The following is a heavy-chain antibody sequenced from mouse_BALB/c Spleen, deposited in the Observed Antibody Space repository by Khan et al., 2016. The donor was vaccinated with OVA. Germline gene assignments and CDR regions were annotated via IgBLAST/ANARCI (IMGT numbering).Heavy chain of an antibody. Sequence: EVQLQESGPELVKPGASVKMSCKTSGYTFTNYIIHWMRQKPGQGLEWIGYINPYNNGTKYNEKFKDKATLTSDKSSSTADMELSGLTSEDSAVYYCARDYGSSFWFAYWGQGTLVTVSA. D-gene: IGHD1-1*01. V-gene: IGHV1S136*01. J-gene: IGHJ3*01. CDR1: GYTFTNYI. CDR3: ARDYGSSFWFAY. CDR2: INPYNNGT.